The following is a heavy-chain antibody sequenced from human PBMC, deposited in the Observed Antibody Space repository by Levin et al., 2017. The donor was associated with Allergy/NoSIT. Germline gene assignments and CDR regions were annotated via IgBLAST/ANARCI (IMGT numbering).Heavy chain of an antibody. Sequence: QSGGSLRLSCVASGFTFSNYAVSWVRQAPGKGLEWVSGISGSGDSTTYIDSVKGRFTISRDNSKNTLYLQMNTLRADDTAVYYCARGKCSASWCRPPFDYWGQGTLVTVSS. CDR2: ISGSGDST. D-gene: IGHD6-13*01. J-gene: IGHJ4*02. V-gene: IGHV3-23*01. CDR3: ARGKCSASWCRPPFDY. CDR1: GFTFSNYA.